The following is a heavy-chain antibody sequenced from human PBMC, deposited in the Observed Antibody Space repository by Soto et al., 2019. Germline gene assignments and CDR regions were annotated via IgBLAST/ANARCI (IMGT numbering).Heavy chain of an antibody. CDR3: TRVSGYSYGYSFGMDV. J-gene: IGHJ6*02. Sequence: EVQLVESGGGLVQPGRSLRLSCIASGFSFVDYAMSWVRRAPGKGLECVGLIKTRVYGGTSEDAASVKGRFTISRDDSKSIAYLQMDSLETEDTALYYCTRVSGYSYGYSFGMDVWGQGTTVTVSS. V-gene: IGHV3-49*04. CDR2: IKTRVYGGTS. CDR1: GFSFVDYA. D-gene: IGHD5-18*01.